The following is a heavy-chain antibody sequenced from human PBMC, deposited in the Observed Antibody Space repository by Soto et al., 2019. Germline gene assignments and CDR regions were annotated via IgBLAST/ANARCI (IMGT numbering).Heavy chain of an antibody. J-gene: IGHJ5*01. CDR3: AGVGADIGIPDDS. Sequence: QVQLVQSGAEVKKPGSSVKVSCKASGGTFSKYTINWVRQAPGQGLEWMGGIIPIFDTPSYAQKFQGRVTITADESTSTAYMEVSSLRSEATAVYYCAGVGADIGIPDDSWGQGTLVTVSS. CDR1: GGTFSKYT. V-gene: IGHV1-69*12. CDR2: IIPIFDTP. D-gene: IGHD5-12*01.